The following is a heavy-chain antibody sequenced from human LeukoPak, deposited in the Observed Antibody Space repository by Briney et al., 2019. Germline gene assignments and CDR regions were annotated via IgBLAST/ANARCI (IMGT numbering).Heavy chain of an antibody. J-gene: IGHJ4*02. D-gene: IGHD1-26*01. Sequence: SETLSLTCTVAGGSISSYYWSWIRQPAGEGLEWIGRIYTSGSTNYNPSLKSRVTMSLDTSKYQFSLKLTSVTAADTAVYYCARGGGATSVDYWGQGTLVTVSS. CDR1: GGSISSYY. CDR3: ARGGGATSVDY. CDR2: IYTSGST. V-gene: IGHV4-4*07.